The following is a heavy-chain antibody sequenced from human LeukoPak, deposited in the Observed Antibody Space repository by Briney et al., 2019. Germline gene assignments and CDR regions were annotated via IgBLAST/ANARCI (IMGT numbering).Heavy chain of an antibody. CDR3: AREVLGYCSGGSCYSAVDWYFDL. V-gene: IGHV3-64*01. Sequence: PGGSLRLSCTASGFTFSSYAMHWVRQAPGKGLEYVSAISPDGGSTYYANSVKGRFTISRDDSKNTLYLQMGSLTGEDMAVYYCAREVLGYCSGGSCYSAVDWYFDLWGRGTLVTVSS. J-gene: IGHJ2*01. CDR1: GFTFSSYA. CDR2: ISPDGGST. D-gene: IGHD2-15*01.